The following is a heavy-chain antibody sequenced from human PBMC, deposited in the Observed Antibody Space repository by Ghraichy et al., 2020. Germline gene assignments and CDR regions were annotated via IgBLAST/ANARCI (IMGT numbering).Heavy chain of an antibody. CDR1: GFTFSSYG. J-gene: IGHJ6*02. D-gene: IGHD5-24*01. V-gene: IGHV3-7*01. CDR3: ARDRKRCILYYGLAV. Sequence: GGSLRLSCAASGFTFSSYGMNWVRQAPGKGLEWVANIKQDGSERNYVDSVKGRFTISRDNANNSLYLRMNSLRVEDTAVYYCARDRKRCILYYGLAVWGQGTTATV. CDR2: IKQDGSER.